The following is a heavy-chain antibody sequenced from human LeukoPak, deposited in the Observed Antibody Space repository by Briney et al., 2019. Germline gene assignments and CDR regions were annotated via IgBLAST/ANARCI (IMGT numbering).Heavy chain of an antibody. V-gene: IGHV1-69*02. J-gene: IGHJ4*02. CDR2: IIPILGIA. CDR3: ARALKVCSSTGCDDY. CDR1: GGTFSSYT. D-gene: IGHD2-2*01. Sequence: ASVKVSCKASGGTFSSYTISWVRQAPGQGLEWMGRIIPILGIANYAQKFQGRVTITADKSTSTAYMELSSLRSEDTAVYYCARALKVCSSTGCDDYWGQGTLVTVSS.